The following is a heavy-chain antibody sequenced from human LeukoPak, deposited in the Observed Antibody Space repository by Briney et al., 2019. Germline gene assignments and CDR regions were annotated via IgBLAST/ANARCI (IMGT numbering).Heavy chain of an antibody. V-gene: IGHV4-39*07. CDR1: GGSISSSSYY. CDR2: IYYSGST. D-gene: IGHD3-10*01. CDR3: ARGYGSGTYYFSNEYYFDY. J-gene: IGHJ4*02. Sequence: SETLSLTCTVSGGSISSSSYYWGWIRQPPGKGLEWIGSIYYSGSTYYNPSLKSRVTISVDTSKNQFSLKLSSVTAADTALYYCARGYGSGTYYFSNEYYFDYWGQGTLVTVSS.